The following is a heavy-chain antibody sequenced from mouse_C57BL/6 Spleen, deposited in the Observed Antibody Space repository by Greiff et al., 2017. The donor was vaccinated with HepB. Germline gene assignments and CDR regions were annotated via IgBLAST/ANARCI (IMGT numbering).Heavy chain of an antibody. CDR1: GYTFTNYW. CDR2: IYPGGGFT. V-gene: IGHV1-63*01. D-gene: IGHD2-3*01. Sequence: QVQLQQSGAELVRPGTSVKMSCKASGYTFTNYWIGWAKQRPGHGLEWIGDIYPGGGFTNYNEKFKGKATLTADKSSSTAYMQFSSLTSEDSAIYYCARSDGYYDYFDYWGQGTTLTVSS. J-gene: IGHJ2*01. CDR3: ARSDGYYDYFDY.